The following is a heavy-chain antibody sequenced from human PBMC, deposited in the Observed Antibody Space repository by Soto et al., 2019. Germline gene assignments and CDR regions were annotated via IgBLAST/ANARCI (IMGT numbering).Heavy chain of an antibody. CDR3: ARSNWNDVSYFDY. D-gene: IGHD1-1*01. Sequence: QVQLVQSGAEGKKPGASVKVSCKASGYTFTSYYFHWVRQAPGQGLEWVGLINPSGGSTTYARKFQGRVTMTRDTSTSTVYMELSSLRSEDTAVYFCARSNWNDVSYFDYWGQGTLVTVSS. V-gene: IGHV1-46*03. CDR2: INPSGGST. J-gene: IGHJ4*02. CDR1: GYTFTSYY.